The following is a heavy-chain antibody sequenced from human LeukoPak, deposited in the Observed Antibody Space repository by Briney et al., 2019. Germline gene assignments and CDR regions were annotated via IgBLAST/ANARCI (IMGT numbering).Heavy chain of an antibody. J-gene: IGHJ4*02. CDR3: ARANYDGSDY. CDR2: INHSGST. D-gene: IGHD3-22*01. Sequence: KPSETLSLTCAVYGGSFSGYYWSWIRQPPGKGLEWIGEINHSGSTNYNPSLKSRVTMSVDTSKNQFSLKMRSVTAADTAVYYCARANYDGSDYWGQGTLVTVSS. V-gene: IGHV4-34*01. CDR1: GGSFSGYY.